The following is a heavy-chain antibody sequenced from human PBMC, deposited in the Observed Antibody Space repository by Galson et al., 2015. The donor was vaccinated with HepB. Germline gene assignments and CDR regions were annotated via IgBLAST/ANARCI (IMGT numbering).Heavy chain of an antibody. CDR1: GGSFSDYS. Sequence: SETLSLTCAVYGGSFSDYSWIWIRQPPGKGLEWIGEINHSGSTNYNPSLKSRVTISVDTSKSQFSLRLTSVTAADTAMYYCARTYFHVLTGCYIDYWGQGTLVTVSS. D-gene: IGHD3-9*01. V-gene: IGHV4-34*01. J-gene: IGHJ4*02. CDR3: ARTYFHVLTGCYIDY. CDR2: INHSGST.